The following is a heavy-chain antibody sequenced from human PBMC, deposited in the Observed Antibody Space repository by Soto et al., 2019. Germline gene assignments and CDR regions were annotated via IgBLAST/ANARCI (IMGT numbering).Heavy chain of an antibody. J-gene: IGHJ4*02. D-gene: IGHD3-3*01. CDR3: ARDQSDVRSGYSTPFDY. Sequence: QVQLVQSGAEVKKPGASVKVSCKASGSTFTSYGISWVRQAPGQGLLLLFWISPYNGNTIYAQKLQGRVTMTTDTSESPAQMELRSLRSDETDLYYCARDQSDVRSGYSTPFDYWGQGTLVTASA. CDR2: ISPYNGNT. V-gene: IGHV1-18*04. CDR1: GSTFTSYG.